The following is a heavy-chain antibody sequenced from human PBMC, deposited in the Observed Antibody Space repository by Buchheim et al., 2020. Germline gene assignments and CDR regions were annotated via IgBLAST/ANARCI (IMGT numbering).Heavy chain of an antibody. CDR1: GGSISSSNW. Sequence: QVQLQESGPGLVKPSGTLSLTCAVSGGSISSSNWWSWVRQPPGKVLEWIGEIYHSGSTNYNPSLKSRVTISEDNAKNQVPLKLSSVTAADTAVYYCASQVPPKEYCSGGSCYSGVGDYWGQGTL. CDR2: IYHSGST. CDR3: ASQVPPKEYCSGGSCYSGVGDY. J-gene: IGHJ4*02. D-gene: IGHD2-15*01. V-gene: IGHV4-4*02.